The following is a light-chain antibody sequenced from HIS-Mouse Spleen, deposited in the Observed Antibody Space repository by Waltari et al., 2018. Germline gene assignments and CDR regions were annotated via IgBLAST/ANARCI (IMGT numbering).Light chain of an antibody. Sequence: QSALTQPASVSGSPGQSIPIPCTGTSRDVGGYNYVSWYQQHPGKAPKLMIYEVSNRPSGVSNRFSGSKSGNTASLTISGLQAEDEADYYCSSYTSSSTWVFGGGTKLTVL. V-gene: IGLV2-14*01. CDR1: SRDVGGYNY. J-gene: IGLJ3*02. CDR2: EVS. CDR3: SSYTSSSTWV.